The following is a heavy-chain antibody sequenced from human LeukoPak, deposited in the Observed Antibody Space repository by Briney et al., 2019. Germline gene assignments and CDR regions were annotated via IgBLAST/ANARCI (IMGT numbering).Heavy chain of an antibody. V-gene: IGHV3-30-3*01. J-gene: IGHJ5*02. D-gene: IGHD4-17*01. Sequence: PGGSLRPSCTTSGFTFRSYTLHWVRQAPGKGLEWVALISYDGTNKYYADSVKGRFTISRDNSKNTLYLQMNSLRAEDTAVYYCAKGGSYTVTRGHTWFDPWGQGTLVTVSS. CDR1: GFTFRSYT. CDR3: AKGGSYTVTRGHTWFDP. CDR2: ISYDGTNK.